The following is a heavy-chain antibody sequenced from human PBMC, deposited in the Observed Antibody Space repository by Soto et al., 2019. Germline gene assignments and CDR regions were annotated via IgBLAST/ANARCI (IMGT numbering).Heavy chain of an antibody. CDR3: ARDHHSYYDTSGYYPYFDF. D-gene: IGHD3-22*01. CDR1: GGSVNTAPYH. Sequence: SETLSLTCTVSGGSVNTAPYHWSWIRQSPRNGLEWIGNIYYTGSTNYNPSFESRVAISLDTSHNQFSLRLTSLTAADTAVYLCARDHHSYYDTSGYYPYFDFWGQGTLVT. CDR2: IYYTGST. V-gene: IGHV4-61*01. J-gene: IGHJ4*02.